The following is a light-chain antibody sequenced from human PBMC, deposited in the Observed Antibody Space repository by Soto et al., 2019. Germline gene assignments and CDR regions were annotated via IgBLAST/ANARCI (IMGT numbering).Light chain of an antibody. CDR1: SSDIGNYNR. CDR2: EVN. J-gene: IGLJ3*02. V-gene: IGLV2-18*02. CDR3: CSYAGFYTLV. Sequence: QSALTQPASVSGSPGQSITISCTGTSSDIGNYNRVSWYQQPPGTAPKLIIYEVNNRPSGVPHRFSGSKSGNTASLTISGLQAEDESEYYCCSYAGFYTLVFGGGTKLTVL.